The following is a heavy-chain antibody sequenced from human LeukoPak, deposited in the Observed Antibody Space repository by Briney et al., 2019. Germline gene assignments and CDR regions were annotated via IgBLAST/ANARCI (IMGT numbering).Heavy chain of an antibody. V-gene: IGHV1-18*01. D-gene: IGHD3-10*01. CDR1: GYTFTSYG. CDR3: AREPVRLLWFGELLYYYYYYGMDV. CDR2: ISASNNHK. J-gene: IGHJ6*02. Sequence: GASVTVSCKASGYTFTSYGISWVRQAPGQGLEWMGWISASNNHKNYAQKLQGRVTMTTDTSTSTAYMELRSLRSDDAAVYYCAREPVRLLWFGELLYYYYYYGMDVWGQGTTVTVSS.